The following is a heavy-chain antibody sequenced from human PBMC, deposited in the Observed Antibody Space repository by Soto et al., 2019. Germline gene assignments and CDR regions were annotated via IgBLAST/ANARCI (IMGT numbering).Heavy chain of an antibody. CDR3: ARGAMVRGVSTHHHWNIFDY. J-gene: IGHJ4*02. D-gene: IGHD3-10*01. CDR2: IYHSGST. Sequence: SETLSLTCAVSGGSISSGGYSWSWIRQPPGKGLEWIGYIYHSGSTYYNPSLKSRVTISVDRSKNQFSLKLSSVTAADTAVYYCARGAMVRGVSTHHHWNIFDYWGQGTLVTVSS. V-gene: IGHV4-30-2*01. CDR1: GGSISSGGYS.